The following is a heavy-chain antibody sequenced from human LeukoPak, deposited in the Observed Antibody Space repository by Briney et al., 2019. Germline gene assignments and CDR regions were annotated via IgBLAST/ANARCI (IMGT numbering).Heavy chain of an antibody. Sequence: PAASVKVSCKASGYTFTAYYIHWLRQVPGQGLEWMGWLNPKTGETFYVGKFQGRVTMTRDSSVSPAYMELSRLRSDDTAVYYCARDKGQSGSYTYTFDQWGQGTLVTVSS. CDR1: GYTFTAYY. CDR2: LNPKTGET. D-gene: IGHD1-26*01. J-gene: IGHJ4*02. V-gene: IGHV1-2*02. CDR3: ARDKGQSGSYTYTFDQ.